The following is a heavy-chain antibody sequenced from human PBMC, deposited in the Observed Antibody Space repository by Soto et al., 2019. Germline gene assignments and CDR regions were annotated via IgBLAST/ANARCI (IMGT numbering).Heavy chain of an antibody. Sequence: SETLSLTCTVSGGSVSSGSYYWSWIRQPPGKGLEWIGYIYYSGSTNYNPSLKSRVTISVDTSKNQFSLKLSSVTAADTAVYYCARVDGYRGVDAFDIWGQGTMVTVSS. CDR1: GGSVSSGSYY. CDR2: IYYSGST. V-gene: IGHV4-61*01. CDR3: ARVDGYRGVDAFDI. D-gene: IGHD5-12*01. J-gene: IGHJ3*02.